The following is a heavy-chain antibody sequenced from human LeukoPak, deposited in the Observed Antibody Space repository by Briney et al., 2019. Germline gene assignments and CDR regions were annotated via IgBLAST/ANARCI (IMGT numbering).Heavy chain of an antibody. J-gene: IGHJ4*02. CDR2: INHSGST. CDR3: ARVPSGDFWSGYWFDY. D-gene: IGHD3-3*01. Sequence: SKTLSLTCAVYGGSFSGYYWSWIRQPPGTGLEWIGEINHSGSTNYNPSLKSRVTISVDTSKNQFSLKLSSVTAADTAVYYCARVPSGDFWSGYWFDYWGQGTLVTVSS. CDR1: GGSFSGYY. V-gene: IGHV4-34*01.